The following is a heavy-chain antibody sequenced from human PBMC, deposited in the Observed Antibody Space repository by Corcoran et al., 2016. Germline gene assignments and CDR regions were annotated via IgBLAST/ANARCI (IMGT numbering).Heavy chain of an antibody. Sequence: QVQLQQWGAGLLKPSETLSLTCAVYGGSFSGYYWSWIRQPPGKGLEWIGEINHSGSTNYNPSLKSRVTISVDTSKNQFSLTLSSVTAADTAVYYCARVPRYCSSTSCYTGPYYYYGMDVWGQGTTVTVSS. V-gene: IGHV4-34*01. CDR2: INHSGST. CDR3: ARVPRYCSSTSCYTGPYYYYGMDV. D-gene: IGHD2-2*01. J-gene: IGHJ6*02. CDR1: GGSFSGYY.